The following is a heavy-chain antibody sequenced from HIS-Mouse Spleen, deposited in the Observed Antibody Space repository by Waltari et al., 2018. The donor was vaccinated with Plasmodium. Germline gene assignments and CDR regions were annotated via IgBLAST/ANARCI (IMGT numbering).Heavy chain of an antibody. CDR1: GFPCRSYW. CDR3: ASSWYWYFDL. CDR2: IKQDGSEK. Sequence: EVQLVESGGGLVQPGGSLRLAWPASGFPCRSYWMSWVRPAPGKGLEWVANIKQDGSEKYYVDSVKGRFTISRDNAKNSLYLQMNSLRAEDTAVYYCASSWYWYFDLWGRGTLVTVSS. J-gene: IGHJ2*01. D-gene: IGHD6-13*01. V-gene: IGHV3-7*01.